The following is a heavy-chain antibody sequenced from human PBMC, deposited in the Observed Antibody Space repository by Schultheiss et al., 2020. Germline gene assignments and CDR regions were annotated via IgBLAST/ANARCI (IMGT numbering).Heavy chain of an antibody. CDR3: ATIGDHGGYFDL. V-gene: IGHV4-34*01. CDR2: IYYSGST. J-gene: IGHJ2*01. Sequence: SETLSLTCAVYGGSFSGYYWSWIRQTPGKGLEWIGSIYYSGSTYYNPSLKSRVTISVDTSKNQFSLKLSSVTAADTAVYYCATIGDHGGYFDLWGRGTLVTVSS. CDR1: GGSFSGYY. D-gene: IGHD1-14*01.